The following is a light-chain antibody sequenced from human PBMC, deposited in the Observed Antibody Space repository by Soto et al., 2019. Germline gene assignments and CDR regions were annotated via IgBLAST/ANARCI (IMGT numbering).Light chain of an antibody. CDR3: QQYGGSPRT. Sequence: EIVLTQSPGTLSLSPGEGATLSCRASQSVGGTFLAWYQQKGGQATRLLIHGAYNKTTGIPDRFSGSGSATFFPLTISRLEPEDLAVYYYQQYGGSPRTFGQGTKVEI. CDR1: QSVGGTF. J-gene: IGKJ1*01. CDR2: GAY. V-gene: IGKV3-20*01.